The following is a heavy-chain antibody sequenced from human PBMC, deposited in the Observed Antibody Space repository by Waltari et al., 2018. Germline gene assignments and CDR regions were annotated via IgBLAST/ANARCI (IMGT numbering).Heavy chain of an antibody. Sequence: QVRLQESGPRLVKPSETLSLTCSVSGGSIRSYYWAWIRQSPGTGLQWIGYVYYSGTTNYSPSLKSRVTMSVDSSRNEISLKMTSVTAADTAVYYCARIGYKTYGMDVWGRGTPVTVSS. V-gene: IGHV4-59*01. D-gene: IGHD1-20*01. CDR1: GGSIRSYY. CDR3: ARIGYKTYGMDV. J-gene: IGHJ6*02. CDR2: VYYSGTT.